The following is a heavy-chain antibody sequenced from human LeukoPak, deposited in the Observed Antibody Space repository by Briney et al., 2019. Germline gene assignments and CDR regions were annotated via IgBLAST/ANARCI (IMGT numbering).Heavy chain of an antibody. CDR3: ARDLGMTRGIIWYYGMDV. CDR1: GYTFTDHY. J-gene: IGHJ6*02. Sequence: ASVKVSCKASGYTFTDHYIHWVRQAPGQGPEWGGWINPNSDGSHYAQNFQGRVAMTTDTSISTVYMELSRLRSDDTAVYYCARDLGMTRGIIWYYGMDVWGQGTTVTVSS. D-gene: IGHD3-10*01. CDR2: INPNSDGS. V-gene: IGHV1-2*02.